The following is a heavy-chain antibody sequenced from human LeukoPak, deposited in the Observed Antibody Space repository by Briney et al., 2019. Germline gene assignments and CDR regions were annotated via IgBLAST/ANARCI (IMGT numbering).Heavy chain of an antibody. CDR3: ARVGLDIVVVPAAILGGNWFDP. CDR2: ISAYNGNT. V-gene: IGHV1-18*01. Sequence: ASVKVSCKASGYTFTSYGISWVRQAPGQGLEWMGWISAYNGNTNYAQKLQGRVTMTTDTSTSPAYMELRSLRSDDTAVYYCARVGLDIVVVPAAILGGNWFDPWGQGTLVTASS. D-gene: IGHD2-2*01. J-gene: IGHJ5*02. CDR1: GYTFTSYG.